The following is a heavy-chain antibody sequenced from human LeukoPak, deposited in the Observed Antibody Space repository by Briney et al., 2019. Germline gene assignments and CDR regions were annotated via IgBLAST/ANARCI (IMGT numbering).Heavy chain of an antibody. Sequence: GGSLRLSCAASGFTFSTYWMHWVRHAPGKGLVWVSRINSDGSTTTYADSVKGRFTISRDNAKNTLYLQMNSLRAEDTAVYYCARQVNLRSGSYPGYWGQGTLVTVSP. CDR2: INSDGSTT. J-gene: IGHJ4*02. CDR1: GFTFSTYW. V-gene: IGHV3-74*01. D-gene: IGHD1-26*01. CDR3: ARQVNLRSGSYPGY.